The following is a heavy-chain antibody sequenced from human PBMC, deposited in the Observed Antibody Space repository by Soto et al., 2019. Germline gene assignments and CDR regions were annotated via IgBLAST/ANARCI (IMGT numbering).Heavy chain of an antibody. D-gene: IGHD3-22*01. CDR1: GSTLTELS. V-gene: IGHV1-24*01. CDR2: FDPEDGET. J-gene: IGHJ3*02. Sequence: GASVRVSCKVSGSTLTELSMNWVRKAPGKGLEWMGGFDPEDGETIYAQKFQGRVTMTEDTSTDTAYMELSSLRSEDTAVYYCATRAVGDITMIVVVAGAFDIWGQGTMVTVSS. CDR3: ATRAVGDITMIVVVAGAFDI.